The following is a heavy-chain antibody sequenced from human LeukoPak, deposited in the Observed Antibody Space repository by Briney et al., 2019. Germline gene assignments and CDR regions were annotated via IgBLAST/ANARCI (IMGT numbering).Heavy chain of an antibody. CDR1: GGSISSNRYY. J-gene: IGHJ4*02. Sequence: SETLSLTCTVSGGSISSNRYYWGWIRQPPGKGLKWIGNIFYTGSTYYNPSLKSRVTISVDTSKNQFSLKLSSVTAADTAVYYCAATTVTTGYWGQGTLVTVSS. CDR3: AATTVTTGY. CDR2: IFYTGST. D-gene: IGHD4-17*01. V-gene: IGHV4-39*01.